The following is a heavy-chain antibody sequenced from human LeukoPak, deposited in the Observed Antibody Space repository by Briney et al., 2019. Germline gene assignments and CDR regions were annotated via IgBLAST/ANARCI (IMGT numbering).Heavy chain of an antibody. D-gene: IGHD1-26*01. J-gene: IGHJ4*02. V-gene: IGHV3-43*02. CDR1: GFTFADYA. CDR2: ISGDGVGT. Sequence: QTGGSLRLSCAASGFTFADYAMHWVRQAPGKGLEWASLISGDGVGTYSADSVKGRFTISRDNSKNSLFLQMNSLTTEDTALYYCAKDLNGVVGASIDWGQGTLVTVSS. CDR3: AKDLNGVVGASID.